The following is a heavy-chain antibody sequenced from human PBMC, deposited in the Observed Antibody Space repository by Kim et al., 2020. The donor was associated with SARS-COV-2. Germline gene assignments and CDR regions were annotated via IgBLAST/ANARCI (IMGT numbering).Heavy chain of an antibody. D-gene: IGHD3-22*01. CDR2: IYYSGST. CDR1: GGSISSSSYY. J-gene: IGHJ4*02. CDR3: ARGRKDYDSSGAKNYFDY. V-gene: IGHV4-39*01. Sequence: SETLSLTCTVSGGSISSSSYYWGWIRQPPGKGLEWIGSIYYSGSTYYNPSLKSRVTISVDTSKNQFSLKLSSVTAADTAVYYCARGRKDYDSSGAKNYFDYWGQGTLVTVSS.